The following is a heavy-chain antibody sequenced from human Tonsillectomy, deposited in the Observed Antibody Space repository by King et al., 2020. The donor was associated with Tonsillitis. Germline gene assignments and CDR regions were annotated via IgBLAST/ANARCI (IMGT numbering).Heavy chain of an antibody. J-gene: IGHJ5*02. CDR3: ARRGIISWYRWFDT. Sequence: QLQESGPGLVKPSETLSLTCTVSGGSISSSSYYWGWIRQPPGKGLEWIGSIYYSGSTYYNPSLKSRVTISVDTSKNQFSLKLSSVTAADTAVYYCARRGIISWYRWFDTWGQGTLVTVSS. CDR1: GGSISSSSYY. CDR2: IYYSGST. D-gene: IGHD6-13*01. V-gene: IGHV4-39*01.